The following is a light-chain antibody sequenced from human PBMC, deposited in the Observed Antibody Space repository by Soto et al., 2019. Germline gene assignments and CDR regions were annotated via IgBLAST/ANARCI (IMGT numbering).Light chain of an antibody. J-gene: IGKJ1*01. CDR1: QSVSSSY. CDR2: GAS. Sequence: EIVLTQSPGTLSLSPWERATLSCRASQSVSSSYLAWYQQKPGQAPRLLIYGASSRATGIPDRFSGSGSGTDFTLTISRLEPEDFAVYYCQQYGRSPGTFGQGTKVDIK. V-gene: IGKV3-20*01. CDR3: QQYGRSPGT.